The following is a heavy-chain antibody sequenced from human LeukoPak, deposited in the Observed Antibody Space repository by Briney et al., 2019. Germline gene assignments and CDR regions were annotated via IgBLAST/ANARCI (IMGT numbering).Heavy chain of an antibody. V-gene: IGHV4-39*01. D-gene: IGHD2-2*01. CDR2: IYYSGST. Sequence: SETLSLTCIVSGASISSRSYYWGWIRQPPGKGLEWIGSIYYSGSTYYNPSLKSRVTIFVDTSKDQFYLKLSSVTAADTAVYYCARSYCSSAHCHAVGAFDIWGQGTSVTVSS. CDR3: ARSYCSSAHCHAVGAFDI. J-gene: IGHJ3*02. CDR1: GASISSRSYY.